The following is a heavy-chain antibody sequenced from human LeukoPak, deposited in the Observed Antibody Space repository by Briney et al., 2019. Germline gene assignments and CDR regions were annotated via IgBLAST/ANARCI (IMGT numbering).Heavy chain of an antibody. Sequence: ASVKVSCKASGYTFTSYDINWVRQATGQGLEWMGWMNPNSGSTGYAQKFQGRVTMTRNTSISTAYMELSSLRAEDTAVYYCARGALQWELLAWFDPWGQGTLVTVSS. CDR1: GYTFTSYD. V-gene: IGHV1-8*01. CDR3: ARGALQWELLAWFDP. CDR2: MNPNSGST. D-gene: IGHD1-26*01. J-gene: IGHJ5*02.